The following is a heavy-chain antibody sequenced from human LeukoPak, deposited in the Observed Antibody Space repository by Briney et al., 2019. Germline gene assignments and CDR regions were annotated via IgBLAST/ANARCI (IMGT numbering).Heavy chain of an antibody. V-gene: IGHV4-39*01. CDR3: ARPSEAAGPLSLAH. CDR2: IYSRGTT. CDR1: GGSISSISYH. J-gene: IGHJ4*02. Sequence: PSETLSLTCTVSGGSISSISYHWGWLRQPPGKGLEWIGSIYSRGTTYYNPSLRSRVTISIDTSKNQFSLRLNSVTTSDTSVYYCARPSEAAGPLSLAHLGQGSLVTVSS. D-gene: IGHD6-13*01.